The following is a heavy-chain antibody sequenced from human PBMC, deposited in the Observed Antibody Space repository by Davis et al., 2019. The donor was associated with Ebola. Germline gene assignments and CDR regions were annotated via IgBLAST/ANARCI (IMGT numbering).Heavy chain of an antibody. CDR1: GFTFSSYS. CDR2: ISSSSSYI. Sequence: GESLKISCAASGFTFSSYSMNWVRQAPGKGLEWVSSISSSSSYIYYADSVKGRFTISRDNAKNSLYLQMNSLRAEDTAVYYCASFEPVYSSSWYVGSGMDVWGQGTTVTVSS. D-gene: IGHD6-13*01. CDR3: ASFEPVYSSSWYVGSGMDV. J-gene: IGHJ6*02. V-gene: IGHV3-21*01.